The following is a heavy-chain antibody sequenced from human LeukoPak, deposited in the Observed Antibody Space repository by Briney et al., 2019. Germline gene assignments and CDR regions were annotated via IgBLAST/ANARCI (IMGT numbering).Heavy chain of an antibody. Sequence: GGSLRLSCAASGFTFNAYTMKWVRQAPGKGLEWVSSICDSDSHIFYADSVKGRFTTSRDNAKNSLYLQMNSLRAEDTAVYYCARDFGVIASTGGIDYWGQGTLVTVSS. CDR2: ICDSDSHI. CDR1: GFTFNAYT. V-gene: IGHV3-21*01. CDR3: ARDFGVIASTGGIDY. D-gene: IGHD2-8*01. J-gene: IGHJ4*02.